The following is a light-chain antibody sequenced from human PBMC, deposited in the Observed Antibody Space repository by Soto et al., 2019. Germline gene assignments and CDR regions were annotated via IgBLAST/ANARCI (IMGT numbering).Light chain of an antibody. CDR1: SSDVGGYNY. J-gene: IGLJ1*01. CDR3: SSYTTTNTYV. Sequence: QSALTQPASVSGSPGQSITISCTGTSSDVGGYNYVSWNQQHPGKAPKLIIYEVSNRPSGVSNRFSGSKSGDTASLTISGLQAEDEADYYCSSYTTTNTYVFGTGTKLTVL. V-gene: IGLV2-14*01. CDR2: EVS.